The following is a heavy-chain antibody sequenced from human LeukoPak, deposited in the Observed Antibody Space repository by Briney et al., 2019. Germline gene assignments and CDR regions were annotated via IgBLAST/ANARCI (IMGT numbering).Heavy chain of an antibody. CDR1: GFDFSESY. J-gene: IGHJ4*02. D-gene: IGHD3-10*01. CDR3: ARLSIIKYRPEGYFDH. Sequence: PGGSLRLSCAASGFDFSESYMSWVRQAPGQGLEGISYMDGSGEIIHYASSVRGRFTISRDNAKESLYLQMNSLRAEDTALYYCARLSIIKYRPEGYFDHWGQGTLATVSS. V-gene: IGHV3-11*04. CDR2: MDGSGEII.